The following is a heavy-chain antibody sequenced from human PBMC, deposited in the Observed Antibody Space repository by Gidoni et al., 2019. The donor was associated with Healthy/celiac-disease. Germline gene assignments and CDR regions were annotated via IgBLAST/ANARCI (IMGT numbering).Heavy chain of an antibody. CDR2: ISGSGGST. CDR1: GFTFSSYA. V-gene: IGHV3-23*01. CDR3: AKDKGSGCSDGSCYPTHY. Sequence: EVQLLESGGGLVQPGGTLRLSGAASGFTFSSYAMSWVRQAPGKGLEWVSAISGSGGSTYYADSVKGRFTISRDNSKNTLYLQMNSLRAEDTAVYYCAKDKGSGCSDGSCYPTHYWGQGTLVTVSS. J-gene: IGHJ4*02. D-gene: IGHD2-15*01.